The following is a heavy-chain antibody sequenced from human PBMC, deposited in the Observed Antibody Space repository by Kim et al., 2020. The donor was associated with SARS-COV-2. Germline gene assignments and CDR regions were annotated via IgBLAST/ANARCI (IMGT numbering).Heavy chain of an antibody. J-gene: IGHJ5*02. CDR1: GGSISSSSYY. Sequence: SETLSLTCTVSGGSISSSSYYWGWIRQPPGKGLEWIGSIYYSGSTYYNPSLKSRVTISVDTSKNQFSLKLSSVTAADTAVYYCARLKQSPLGWFDPWGQGTLVTVSS. CDR2: IYYSGST. CDR3: ARLKQSPLGWFDP. V-gene: IGHV4-39*01.